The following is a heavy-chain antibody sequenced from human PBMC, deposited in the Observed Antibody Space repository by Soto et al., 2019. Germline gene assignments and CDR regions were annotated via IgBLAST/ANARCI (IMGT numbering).Heavy chain of an antibody. CDR1: GFTCSSYD. Sequence: LRLSCAASGFTCSSYDMSWVRQAPGKGLEWVSTILVAGSTHYPDSVKGRFTISRDISKNTVFLQMNSLTAGDTAVYYCAKATATGGGAFDICGQGTVVTVSS. J-gene: IGHJ3*02. V-gene: IGHV3-23*01. D-gene: IGHD2-8*02. CDR2: ILVAGST. CDR3: AKATATGGGAFDI.